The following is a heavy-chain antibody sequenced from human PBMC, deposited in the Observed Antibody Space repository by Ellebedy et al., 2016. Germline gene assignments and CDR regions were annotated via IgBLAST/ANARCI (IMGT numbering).Heavy chain of an antibody. CDR2: IYYSGST. CDR3: ARGPSITMVRGAKNFDY. CDR1: GGSVSSGSYY. V-gene: IGHV4-61*01. Sequence: SETLSLXXTVSGGSVSSGSYYWSWIRQPPGKGLEWIGYIYYSGSTNYNPSLKSRVTISVDTSKNQFSLKLSSVTAADTAVYYCARGPSITMVRGAKNFDYWGQGTLVTVSS. J-gene: IGHJ4*02. D-gene: IGHD3-10*01.